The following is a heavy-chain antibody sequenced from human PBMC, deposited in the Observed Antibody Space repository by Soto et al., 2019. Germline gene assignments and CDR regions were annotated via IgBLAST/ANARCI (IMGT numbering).Heavy chain of an antibody. D-gene: IGHD2-2*01. CDR2: IYYSGST. CDR3: ARDRCISTSCYNWFDP. CDR1: GGPITGYF. Sequence: SETLSLTCTVSGGPITGYFWIWIRQPPGKGLEWIGYIYYSGSTNYNPSLKSRVTISVDTSKNQFSLKLSSVTAADTAVYYCARDRCISTSCYNWFDPWGQGTLVTVSS. V-gene: IGHV4-59*01. J-gene: IGHJ5*02.